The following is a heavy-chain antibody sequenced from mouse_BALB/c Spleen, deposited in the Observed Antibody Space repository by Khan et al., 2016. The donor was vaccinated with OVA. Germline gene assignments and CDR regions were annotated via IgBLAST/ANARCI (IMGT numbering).Heavy chain of an antibody. V-gene: IGHV3-2*02. CDR2: IRYSGTT. CDR1: GYSITRDYA. Sequence: EVQLQESGPGLVKPSQSLSLTCTVTGYSITRDYAWNWIRQFPGNKLEWMGYIRYSGTTSYNPSLKSRISITRNTSKNQFFLQLNSVTSEDTATYYCARQNYYGYAMDYWGQGTSVTVSS. J-gene: IGHJ4*01. CDR3: ARQNYYGYAMDY. D-gene: IGHD1-1*02.